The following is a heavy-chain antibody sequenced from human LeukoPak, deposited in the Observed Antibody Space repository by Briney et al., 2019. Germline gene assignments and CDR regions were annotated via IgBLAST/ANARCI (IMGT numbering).Heavy chain of an antibody. CDR3: ARAWKVYSSGYYHALGY. D-gene: IGHD3-22*01. V-gene: IGHV3-30*01. J-gene: IGHJ4*02. CDR2: ISYDGSNK. Sequence: PGRPLRLSCAASGFTFSSYAMHWVRQAPGKGLEWVAVISYDGSNKYYADSVKGRFTISRDNSKNTLYLQMNSLRAEDTAVYYCARAWKVYSSGYYHALGYWGQGTLVTVSS. CDR1: GFTFSSYA.